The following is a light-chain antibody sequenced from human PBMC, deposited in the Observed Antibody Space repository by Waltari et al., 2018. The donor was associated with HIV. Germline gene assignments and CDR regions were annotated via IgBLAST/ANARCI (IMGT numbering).Light chain of an antibody. CDR3: SSYTTSSTRV. J-gene: IGLJ3*02. Sequence: QSAPTQPASVSGSPGQSITISCAGTSSDVGNYNSVSWYQQHPGKAPKLMIYDVSHRPSGVSKRFSGSKSGNTASLAISGLQAEDEADYFCSSYTTSSTRVFGGGTKLTVL. CDR2: DVS. V-gene: IGLV2-14*03. CDR1: SSDVGNYNS.